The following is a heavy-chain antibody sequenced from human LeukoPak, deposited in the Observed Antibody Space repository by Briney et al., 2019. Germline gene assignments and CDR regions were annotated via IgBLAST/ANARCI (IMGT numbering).Heavy chain of an antibody. J-gene: IGHJ4*02. CDR1: GFTFSSYA. CDR3: AKDWKFYYVSGSFFPDN. Sequence: PGGSLRLSCAASGFTFSSYAMSWVRQAPGKGLERVAVISHDGSKKYYADFVKGRFTISRDNSKNTLYLHMNSLIPEDTAVYFCAKDWKFYYVSGSFFPDNWGQGTLVTVSS. CDR2: ISHDGSKK. V-gene: IGHV3-30-3*01. D-gene: IGHD3-10*01.